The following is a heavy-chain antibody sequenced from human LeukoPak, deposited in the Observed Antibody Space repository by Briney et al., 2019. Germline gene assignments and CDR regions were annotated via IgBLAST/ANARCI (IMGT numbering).Heavy chain of an antibody. CDR2: INHSGST. CDR3: ASAGGSPKYGMDV. V-gene: IGHV4-34*01. Sequence: SETLSLTCAVYGGSFSGYYWSWIRQPPGKGLEWIGEINHSGSTNYNPSLKSRVTISVDTSKNQFSLKLSSVTAADTAVYYYASAGGSPKYGMDVWGQGTTVTVSS. CDR1: GGSFSGYY. D-gene: IGHD2-15*01. J-gene: IGHJ6*02.